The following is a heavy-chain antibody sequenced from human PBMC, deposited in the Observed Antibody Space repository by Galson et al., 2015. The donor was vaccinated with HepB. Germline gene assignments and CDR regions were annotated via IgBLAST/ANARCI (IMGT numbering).Heavy chain of an antibody. Sequence: SVKVSCKASGYTFTGYYIQWVRQAPGQGLEWMGWINPHSGGTNYAQKFQGRVTMTRDTSISTAYMELSRLKSDDTAVYYCARGKVGATADWGQGTLVTVSS. D-gene: IGHD1-26*01. V-gene: IGHV1-2*02. J-gene: IGHJ4*02. CDR2: INPHSGGT. CDR1: GYTFTGYY. CDR3: ARGKVGATAD.